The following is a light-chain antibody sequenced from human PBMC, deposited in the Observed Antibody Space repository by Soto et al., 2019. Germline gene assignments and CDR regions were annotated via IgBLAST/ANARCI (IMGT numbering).Light chain of an antibody. J-gene: IGLJ2*01. Sequence: QSVLTQSPSASGTPGQRVTISCSGSSSNIGSNYVYWYQQLPGTAPTLLIHSDNQRPSGVPDRFSGSKSGTSASLAISGLRSEDEADYYCAAWDGSLRGRVFGGGTKLTVL. V-gene: IGLV1-47*02. CDR2: SDN. CDR1: SSNIGSNY. CDR3: AAWDGSLRGRV.